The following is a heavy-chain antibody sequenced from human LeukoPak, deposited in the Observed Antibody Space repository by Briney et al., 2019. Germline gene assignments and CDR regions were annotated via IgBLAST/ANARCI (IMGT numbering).Heavy chain of an antibody. Sequence: GGSLRLSCAASGFTFSSYAMHWVRQAPGKGLEWVAVISYDGSNKYYADSVKGRFTISRDNSKNTLYLQMNSLRAEDTAVYYCARAVPSVPYSSSWYRYYFDYWGQGTLVTVSS. D-gene: IGHD6-13*01. CDR1: GFTFSSYA. J-gene: IGHJ4*02. CDR2: ISYDGSNK. CDR3: ARAVPSVPYSSSWYRYYFDY. V-gene: IGHV3-30-3*01.